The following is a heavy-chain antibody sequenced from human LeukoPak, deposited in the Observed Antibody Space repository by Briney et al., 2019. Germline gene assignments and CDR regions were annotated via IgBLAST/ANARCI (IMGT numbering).Heavy chain of an antibody. CDR3: ARQFGWQTGTWFDP. D-gene: IGHD3-10*01. CDR2: IYYSGST. V-gene: IGHV4-59*08. J-gene: IGHJ5*02. Sequence: PSETLSLTCTVSGGSITASYWNWIRQPPGKGLEWIGYIYYSGSTNYNPSLKSRVTISVDTSKNQFSLKLSSVTAADTAVYYCARQFGWQTGTWFDPWGQGTLVTVSS. CDR1: GGSITASY.